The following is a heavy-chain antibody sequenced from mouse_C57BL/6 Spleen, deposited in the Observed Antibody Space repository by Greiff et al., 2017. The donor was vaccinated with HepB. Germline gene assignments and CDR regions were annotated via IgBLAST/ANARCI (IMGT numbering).Heavy chain of an antibody. V-gene: IGHV1-55*01. D-gene: IGHD3-1*01. J-gene: IGHJ2*01. Sequence: QVQLQQPGAELVKPGASVKTSCKASGYTFTSYWITWVKQRPGQGLAWIGDIYPGSGSTNYNEKFKSKATLTVDTSSSTAYMQRSSLTSEDSAVYYCAREGVGNRENDYWGQGTTLAVSS. CDR1: GYTFTSYW. CDR3: AREGVGNRENDY. CDR2: IYPGSGST.